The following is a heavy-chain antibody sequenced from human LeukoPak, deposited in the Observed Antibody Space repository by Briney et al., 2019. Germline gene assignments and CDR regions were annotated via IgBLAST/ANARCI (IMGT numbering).Heavy chain of an antibody. CDR1: SYSFTTYG. Sequence: VASVKVSCKTSSYSFTTYGISWVRQAPGQGLEWMAWISGYNGQGNHAQKFQDRVTMTVDTSTSTAYMELRSLRSDDTAVYYCARDERAAAAGTTGYFDYWGQGTLVTVSS. CDR2: ISGYNGQG. D-gene: IGHD6-13*01. J-gene: IGHJ4*02. CDR3: ARDERAAAAGTTGYFDY. V-gene: IGHV1-18*01.